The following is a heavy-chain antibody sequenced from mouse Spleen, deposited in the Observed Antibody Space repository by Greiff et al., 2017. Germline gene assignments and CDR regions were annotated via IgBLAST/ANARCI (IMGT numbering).Heavy chain of an antibody. CDR2: SRNKANDYTT. V-gene: IGHV7-1*01. Sequence: EVQGVESGGGLVQSGRSLRLSCATSGFTFSDFYMEWVRQAPGKGLEWIAASRNKANDYTTEYSASVKGRFIVSRDTSQSILYLQMNALRAEDTAIYYCARDAGDYGFDYWGQGTTLTVSS. CDR3: ARDAGDYGFDY. CDR1: GFTFSDFY. J-gene: IGHJ2*01. D-gene: IGHD2-4*01.